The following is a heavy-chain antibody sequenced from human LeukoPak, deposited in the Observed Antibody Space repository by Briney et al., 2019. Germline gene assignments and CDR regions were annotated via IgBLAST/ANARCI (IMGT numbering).Heavy chain of an antibody. CDR3: ARGAWFGELNDTFDY. D-gene: IGHD3-10*01. J-gene: IGHJ4*02. Sequence: ASVKVSCKSSGYTFTGYYIHWVRQAPGQGLEWMGWINPNSGGTNYLHKFQGRVTMTRDTSISTAYMELNRLRSDDTTVYYCARGAWFGELNDTFDYWGQGTLATVSS. CDR1: GYTFTGYY. V-gene: IGHV1-2*07. CDR2: INPNSGGT.